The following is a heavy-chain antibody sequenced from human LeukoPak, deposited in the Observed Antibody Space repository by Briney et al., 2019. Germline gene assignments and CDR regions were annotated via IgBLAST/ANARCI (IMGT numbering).Heavy chain of an antibody. CDR2: IIPIFGTA. Sequence: ASVKVSCKASGGTFSSYAISWVRQAPGQGLEWMGGIIPIFGTANYAQKFQGRVTITADESTSTAYMELSSLRSEDTAVYYCARAPVLAITLGYYYMDVWGKGTTVTVSS. D-gene: IGHD2-8*01. CDR3: ARAPVLAITLGYYYMDV. V-gene: IGHV1-69*13. J-gene: IGHJ6*03. CDR1: GGTFSSYA.